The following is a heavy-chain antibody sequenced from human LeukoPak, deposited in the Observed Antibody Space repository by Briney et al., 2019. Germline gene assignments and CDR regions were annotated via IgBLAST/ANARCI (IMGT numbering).Heavy chain of an antibody. CDR2: IKSKTDGGTT. J-gene: IGHJ5*02. V-gene: IGHV3-15*01. Sequence: SGGSLRLSCAASGFTFSNAWMSWVRQAPGKGLEWVGRIKSKTDGGTTDYAAPVKGRFTISRDDSKNTLYLQMNSLKTEDTAVYYCTTDPSPIGRMSGWFDPWGQGTLVTVSS. CDR3: TTDPSPIGRMSGWFDP. CDR1: GFTFSNAW.